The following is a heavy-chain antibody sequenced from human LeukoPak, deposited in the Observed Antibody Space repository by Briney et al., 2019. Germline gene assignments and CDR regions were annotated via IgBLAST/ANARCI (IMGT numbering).Heavy chain of an antibody. Sequence: ASVKVSCKASGYTFTSYYMHWVRQAPGQGLEWMGIINPSGGSTSYAQKFQGRVTMTRDMSTSTAYMELSSLRSEDTAVYYCAYSGYDYPRGTCGGDCYSDYWGQGTLVTVSS. CDR2: INPSGGST. V-gene: IGHV1-46*01. D-gene: IGHD2-21*02. J-gene: IGHJ4*02. CDR1: GYTFTSYY. CDR3: AYSGYDYPRGTCGGDCYSDY.